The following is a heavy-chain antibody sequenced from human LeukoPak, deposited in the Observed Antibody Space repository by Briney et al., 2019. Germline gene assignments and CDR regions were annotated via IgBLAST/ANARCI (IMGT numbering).Heavy chain of an antibody. Sequence: GGSLRLSCAASGFTFSSYAMSWVRQAPGKGLEWVSAISGSGGSAYYADSVKGRFTISRDNSKNTLYLQMNSLRAEDTAVYYCAKEENFDWFHHLDYWGQGTLVTVSS. CDR3: AKEENFDWFHHLDY. D-gene: IGHD3-9*01. CDR2: ISGSGGSA. J-gene: IGHJ4*02. V-gene: IGHV3-23*01. CDR1: GFTFSSYA.